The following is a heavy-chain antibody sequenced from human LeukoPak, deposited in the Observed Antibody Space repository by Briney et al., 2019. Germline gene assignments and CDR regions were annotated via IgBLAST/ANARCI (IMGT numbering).Heavy chain of an antibody. CDR1: GFTFDDYA. CDR2: ISGNSGSI. CDR3: ARDFKFEDDFWSGYYSGVYGMDV. J-gene: IGHJ6*02. V-gene: IGHV3-9*01. D-gene: IGHD3-3*01. Sequence: GRSLRLSCAASGFTFDDYAMHWVRQAPGKGLEWVSGISGNSGSIGYADSVKGRFTISRDNAKNSLYLQMNSLRAEDTAVYYCARDFKFEDDFWSGYYSGVYGMDVWGQGTTVTVSS.